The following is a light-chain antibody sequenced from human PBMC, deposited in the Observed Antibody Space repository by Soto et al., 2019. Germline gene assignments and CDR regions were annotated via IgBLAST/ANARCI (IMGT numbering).Light chain of an antibody. CDR2: DAS. V-gene: IGKV1-13*02. CDR1: QGISSA. Sequence: AIQLTQSPSSLSASVGDRVTITCRASQGISSALAWYQQKPGKAPKLLIYDASSLESGVRSRLSGSGSGTDFTLTISSLQPEDFATYYCQQFNTYPLTFGGGTKVDIK. J-gene: IGKJ4*01. CDR3: QQFNTYPLT.